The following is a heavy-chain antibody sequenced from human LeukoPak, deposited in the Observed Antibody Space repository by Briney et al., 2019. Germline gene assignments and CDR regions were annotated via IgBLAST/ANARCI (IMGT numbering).Heavy chain of an antibody. CDR1: GFTFSSYG. CDR3: ARDLYYYDSSGQHAFDI. J-gene: IGHJ3*02. Sequence: SGGSLRLSCAASGFTFSSYGMHWVRQAPGKGLEWVAVIWYDGSNKYYADSVKGRFTISRDNSKNTLYLQMNSLRAEDTAVYYCARDLYYYDSSGQHAFDIWGQGTMVTVSS. D-gene: IGHD3-22*01. CDR2: IWYDGSNK. V-gene: IGHV3-33*08.